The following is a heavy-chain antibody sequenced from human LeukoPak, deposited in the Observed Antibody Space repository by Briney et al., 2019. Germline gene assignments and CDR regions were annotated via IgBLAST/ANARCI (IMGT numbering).Heavy chain of an antibody. J-gene: IGHJ4*02. V-gene: IGHV3-23*01. CDR2: ISGGGGST. CDR1: GFTFSSYA. D-gene: IGHD6-19*01. CDR3: AKDSSGWYGDY. Sequence: GGSLRLSCAASGFTFSSYAMGWVRQAPGKGLEWVSGISGGGGSTYYADSVKGRFTISRDNSKNTLYLQMNSLRAEDTAVYYCAKDSSGWYGDYWGQGTLVTVSS.